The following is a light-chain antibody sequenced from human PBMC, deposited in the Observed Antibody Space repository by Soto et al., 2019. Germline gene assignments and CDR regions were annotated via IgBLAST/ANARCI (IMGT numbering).Light chain of an antibody. CDR2: GAS. CDR3: QRYPSGHPIT. CDR1: QSVGTR. Sequence: EILLTQSPDTLSLSPGERATLSCRAAQSVGTRLAWYQHKTGQAPRLLISGASSRATGIPDRFTGSGSETSFTLTISRLEPEDFALYYCQRYPSGHPITFGQGTRLEIK. V-gene: IGKV3-20*01. J-gene: IGKJ5*01.